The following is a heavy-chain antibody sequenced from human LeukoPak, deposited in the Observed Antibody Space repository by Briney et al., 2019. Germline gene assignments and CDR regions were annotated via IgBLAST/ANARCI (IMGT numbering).Heavy chain of an antibody. J-gene: IGHJ6*02. D-gene: IGHD3-22*01. CDR2: INPNSGGT. V-gene: IGHV1-2*04. CDR1: GYTFTGYY. Sequence: ASVKVSCKASGYTFTGYYMHWVRQAPGQGLEWMGWINPNSGGTNYAQKFQGCLTMTRDTSISTAYMELSRLRSDDTAVYYCARDGTGIVVPHPQRGYYYGMDVWGQGTTVTVSS. CDR3: ARDGTGIVVPHPQRGYYYGMDV.